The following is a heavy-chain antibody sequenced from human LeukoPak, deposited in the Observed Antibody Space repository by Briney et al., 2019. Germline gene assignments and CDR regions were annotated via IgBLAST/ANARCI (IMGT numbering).Heavy chain of an antibody. CDR3: ARGRWLRTSYYYYYMDV. D-gene: IGHD5-24*01. CDR1: GFTFSSYW. CDR2: IKQDGSEK. J-gene: IGHJ6*03. V-gene: IGHV3-7*01. Sequence: PGGSLRLSCAASGFTFSSYWMSWVRQAPGKGLEWVANIKQDGSEKYYVDSVKGRFTISRDNAKNSLYLQMNSLRAEDTAVYYCARGRWLRTSYYYYYMDVWGKGTRSPSP.